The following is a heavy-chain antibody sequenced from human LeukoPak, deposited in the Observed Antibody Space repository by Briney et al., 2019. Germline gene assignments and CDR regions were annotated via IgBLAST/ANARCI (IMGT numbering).Heavy chain of an antibody. Sequence: GGSLRLSCAASGFTFSSYAMSWVRQAPGKGLEWVSAISGSGGSTYYADSVKGRFTISRDNSKNTLYLQMNSLRDEDTATYYCAKGSPHTGSPGFDYWGQGTLVTVSS. J-gene: IGHJ4*02. CDR2: ISGSGGST. CDR3: AKGSPHTGSPGFDY. CDR1: GFTFSSYA. V-gene: IGHV3-23*01. D-gene: IGHD1-26*01.